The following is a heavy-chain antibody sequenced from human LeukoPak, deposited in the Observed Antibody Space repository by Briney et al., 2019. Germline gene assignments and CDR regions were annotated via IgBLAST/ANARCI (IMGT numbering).Heavy chain of an antibody. CDR2: INHSGST. Sequence: SETLSLTCAVYGGSFSGYYWSWIRQPPGKGLEWIGEINHSGSTNYNPSLKSRATISVDTSKNQFSLKLSSVTAADTAVYYCARVAQYYYDSSGYYYYWGQGTLVTVSS. D-gene: IGHD3-22*01. J-gene: IGHJ4*02. CDR3: ARVAQYYYDSSGYYYY. V-gene: IGHV4-34*01. CDR1: GGSFSGYY.